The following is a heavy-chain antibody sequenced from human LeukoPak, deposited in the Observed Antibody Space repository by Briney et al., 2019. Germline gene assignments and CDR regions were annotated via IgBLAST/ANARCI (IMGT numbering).Heavy chain of an antibody. CDR2: IIPIFGTA. CDR3: ASSLRLAYCGGDCYPFDY. J-gene: IGHJ4*02. CDR1: GGTFSSYA. V-gene: IGHV1-69*05. Sequence: SVKVSCKASGGTFSSYAISWVRQAPGQGLEWMGGIIPIFGTANYAQKFQGRVTITTDESTSTAYMELSSLRSEDTAVYYCASSLRLAYCGGDCYPFDYWGQGTLVTVSS. D-gene: IGHD2-21*01.